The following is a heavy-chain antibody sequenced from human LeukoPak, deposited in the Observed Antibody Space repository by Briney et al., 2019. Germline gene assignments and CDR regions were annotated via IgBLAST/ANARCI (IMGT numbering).Heavy chain of an antibody. CDR3: ASTYHYDSSGYYPFDY. CDR2: ISSNGGST. CDR1: GFSFSSNA. Sequence: PGGSLRLSCSASGFSFSSNAMHWVRQAPGKGLEYVSGISSNGGSTGYADSVKGRFTISRDNSKRGMLLQMSSLRPEDTAIYYCASTYHYDSSGYYPFDYWGQGTLVTVSS. J-gene: IGHJ4*02. V-gene: IGHV3-64D*09. D-gene: IGHD3-22*01.